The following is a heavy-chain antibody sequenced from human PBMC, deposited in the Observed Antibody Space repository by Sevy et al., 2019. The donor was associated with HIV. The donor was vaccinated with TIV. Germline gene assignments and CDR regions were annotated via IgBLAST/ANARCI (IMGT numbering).Heavy chain of an antibody. CDR3: GRAGCTKPHDY. V-gene: IGHV3-23*01. CDR1: GLTFSKYS. CDR2: LSFGCGEI. Sequence: GGSLRLSCAASGLTFSKYSMSWVRQPPGKGLEWVSALSFGCGEINYADSVKGRFTISRDNSKSSVYLQMNNLRPEDTAVYYCGRAGCTKPHDYWGQRTLVTVSS. J-gene: IGHJ4*02. D-gene: IGHD2-8*01.